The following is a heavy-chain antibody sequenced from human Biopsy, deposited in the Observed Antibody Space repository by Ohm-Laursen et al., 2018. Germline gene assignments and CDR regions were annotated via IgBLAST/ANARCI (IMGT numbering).Heavy chain of an antibody. J-gene: IGHJ3*01. CDR1: GGSISSDY. Sequence: SETLSLTCTVSGGSISSDYWSWIRQSPGKGLEWIGYISNRGSTNYNPSLRGRVTISVYTSKNQFSLKLSSVTAADTAVFFCARLYRLDDYWNDDPPDAFDVWGQGTRVTVSS. D-gene: IGHD3-3*01. CDR2: ISNRGST. CDR3: ARLYRLDDYWNDDPPDAFDV. V-gene: IGHV4-59*01.